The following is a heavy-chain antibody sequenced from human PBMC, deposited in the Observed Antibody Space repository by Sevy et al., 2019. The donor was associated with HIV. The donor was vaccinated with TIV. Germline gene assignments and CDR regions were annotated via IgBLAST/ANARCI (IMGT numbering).Heavy chain of an antibody. CDR2: MKQDGSEK. CDR1: GFTFSSYW. CDR3: VREGLGGYSYSLDC. J-gene: IGHJ4*02. Sequence: GGSLRLSCAASGFTFSSYWMSWVRQAPGKGLEWVATMKQDGSEKYYVDSVKGRFTISRDNARNSLYLQINSLRAEDTGLYYCVREGLGGYSYSLDCWGQGTLVTVFS. V-gene: IGHV3-7*01. D-gene: IGHD5-18*01.